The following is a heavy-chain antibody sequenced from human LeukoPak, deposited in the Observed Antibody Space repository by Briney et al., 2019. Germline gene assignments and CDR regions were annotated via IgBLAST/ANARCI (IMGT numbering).Heavy chain of an antibody. Sequence: ASVKVSCKTSGYTLNGYYIHWVRQAPGQGLEWMGWINPNSGGTNYAQKFQGRVTMTRDTSISTAYMELSRLRSDDTAVYYCARRLEPWSFDYWGQGTLVTVSS. CDR2: INPNSGGT. CDR3: ARRLEPWSFDY. CDR1: GYTLNGYY. J-gene: IGHJ4*02. V-gene: IGHV1-2*02. D-gene: IGHD1-1*01.